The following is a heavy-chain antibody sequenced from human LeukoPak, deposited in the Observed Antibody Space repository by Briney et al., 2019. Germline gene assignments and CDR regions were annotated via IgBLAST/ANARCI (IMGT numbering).Heavy chain of an antibody. J-gene: IGHJ5*02. CDR1: GGSISSGSYY. V-gene: IGHV4-61*02. CDR2: IHTSEST. CDR3: ARWSYSYWFDP. D-gene: IGHD1-26*01. Sequence: SQTLSLTCTVSGGSISSGSYYWSWIRQPAGKGLEWIGRIHTSESTNYNPSLKSRVTISVDTSKNQFSLKLSSVTAADTAVYYCARWSYSYWFDPWGQGTLVTVSS.